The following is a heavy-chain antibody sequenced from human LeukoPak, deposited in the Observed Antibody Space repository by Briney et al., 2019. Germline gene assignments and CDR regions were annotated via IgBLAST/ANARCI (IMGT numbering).Heavy chain of an antibody. CDR1: GGSFSGYY. Sequence: PSETLSLICAVYGGSFSGYYWSWIRQPPGKGLEWIGEINHSGSTNYNPSLKSRVTISVDTSKNQFSLKLSSVTAADTAVYYCARDRFDSSGYYYYYYMDVWGKGTTVTVSS. D-gene: IGHD3-22*01. CDR2: INHSGST. CDR3: ARDRFDSSGYYYYYYMDV. V-gene: IGHV4-34*01. J-gene: IGHJ6*03.